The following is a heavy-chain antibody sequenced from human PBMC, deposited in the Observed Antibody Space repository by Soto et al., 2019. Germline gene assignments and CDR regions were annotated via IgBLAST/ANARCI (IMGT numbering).Heavy chain of an antibody. CDR2: IYHSVST. CDR1: GGSISSSNW. CDR3: ARDRVSSTAARVGDAFDI. J-gene: IGHJ3*02. V-gene: IGHV4-4*02. Sequence: SETLSLTCAVSGGSISSSNWWGWVRQPPGKGLEWIGEIYHSVSTNYNPSLKSRVTISVDKSKNQFSLKLSSVTAADTAVYYCARDRVSSTAARVGDAFDIWGQGTMVTV. D-gene: IGHD6-13*01.